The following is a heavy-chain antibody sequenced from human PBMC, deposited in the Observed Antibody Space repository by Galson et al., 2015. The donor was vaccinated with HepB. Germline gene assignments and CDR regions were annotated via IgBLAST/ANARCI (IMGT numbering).Heavy chain of an antibody. J-gene: IGHJ5*02. CDR2: VTGSSSYI. CDR1: GFNFNSHT. CDR3: ARETCSGGTCWFDP. V-gene: IGHV3-21*04. Sequence: SLRLSCAASGFNFNSHTMNRVRQAPGKGLKWVSSVTGSSSYIYYADSVKGRFTISGDNAKKLLYLQMKSLRADDTAVYYCARETCSGGTCWFDPWGQGTLVTVSS. D-gene: IGHD2-15*01.